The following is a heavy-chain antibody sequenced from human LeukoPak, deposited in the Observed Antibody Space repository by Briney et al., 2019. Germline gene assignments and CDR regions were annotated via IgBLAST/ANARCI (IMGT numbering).Heavy chain of an antibody. CDR3: ARGLGVNGYYYL. V-gene: IGHV1-2*02. CDR2: INPNSGGT. D-gene: IGHD3-22*01. CDR1: GYTFTGYY. J-gene: IGHJ4*02. Sequence: GSVTVSCKASGYTFTGYYMHWVRQAPGQGLEWMGWINPNSGGTNYAQKFQGRVTMTRDTSISTAYMELSRLRSDDTAVYYCARGLGVNGYYYLWGQGTLVTVSS.